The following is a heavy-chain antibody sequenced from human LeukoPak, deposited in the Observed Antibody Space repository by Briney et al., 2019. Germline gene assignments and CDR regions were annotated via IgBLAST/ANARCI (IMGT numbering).Heavy chain of an antibody. D-gene: IGHD5-18*01. CDR1: GFPFSNHG. CDR2: ISYDGRNK. V-gene: IGHV3-30*03. Sequence: PGGSLRLSCAASGFPFSNHGMHWVRQAPGKGLEWVAVISYDGRNKYYADSVKGRFTISRDNSKNTLYLQMNSLRAEDTAVYYCASDRGYSYGFDYWGQGTLVTVSS. CDR3: ASDRGYSYGFDY. J-gene: IGHJ4*02.